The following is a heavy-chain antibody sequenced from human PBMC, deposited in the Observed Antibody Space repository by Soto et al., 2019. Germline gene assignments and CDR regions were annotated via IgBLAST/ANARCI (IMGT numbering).Heavy chain of an antibody. CDR1: GFTFSSYA. Sequence: QVQLVESGGGVVQPGRSLRLSCAASGFTFSSYAMHWVRQAPGKGLEWVAVISYDGSNKYYADSVKGRFTISRDNSKNTLYRQMNSLRAEDTDVYYCARDARPHAQTMAADYWGQGTLVTVSS. CDR2: ISYDGSNK. CDR3: ARDARPHAQTMAADY. D-gene: IGHD3-10*01. J-gene: IGHJ4*02. V-gene: IGHV3-30-3*01.